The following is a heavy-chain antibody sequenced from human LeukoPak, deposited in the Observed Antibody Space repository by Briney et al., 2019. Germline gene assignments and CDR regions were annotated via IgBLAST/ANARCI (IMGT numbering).Heavy chain of an antibody. J-gene: IGHJ6*02. Sequence: GGSLRLSCAASGFTFSDYYMSWIRQAPGKGLEWVSYISSSGSTTYYADSVKGRFTISRDNAKNSLYLQMNSLRAEDTAVYYCAREDDFWSGYYTDYYYGMDVWGQGTTVTVSS. D-gene: IGHD3-3*01. CDR2: ISSSGSTT. CDR3: AREDDFWSGYYTDYYYGMDV. CDR1: GFTFSDYY. V-gene: IGHV3-11*01.